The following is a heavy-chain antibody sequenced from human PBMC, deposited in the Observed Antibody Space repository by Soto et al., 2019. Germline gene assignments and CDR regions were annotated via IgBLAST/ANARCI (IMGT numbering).Heavy chain of an antibody. CDR3: AKLAMIGFFDY. CDR1: GFTFSSYG. V-gene: IGHV3-30*18. Sequence: GSLRLSCAASGFTFSSYGMRWVRQAPGKGLEWVAVISYDGSNKYYADSVKGRFTISRDNSKNTLYLQMNSLRAEDTAVYYCAKLAMIGFFDYWGQGTLVTVSS. D-gene: IGHD3-22*01. CDR2: ISYDGSNK. J-gene: IGHJ4*02.